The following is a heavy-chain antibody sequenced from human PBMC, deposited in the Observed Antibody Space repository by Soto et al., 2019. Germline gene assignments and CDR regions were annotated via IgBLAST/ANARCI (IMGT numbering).Heavy chain of an antibody. Sequence: SETLSLTCTVSGGPISSYYWSWIRQPPGKGLEWIGYIYYSGSTNYNPSLKSRVTISVDTSKNQFSLKLSSVTAADTAVYYCATTAPKQWLAHYYYGMDVWGQGTTVTVSS. V-gene: IGHV4-59*01. CDR2: IYYSGST. D-gene: IGHD6-19*01. J-gene: IGHJ6*02. CDR1: GGPISSYY. CDR3: ATTAPKQWLAHYYYGMDV.